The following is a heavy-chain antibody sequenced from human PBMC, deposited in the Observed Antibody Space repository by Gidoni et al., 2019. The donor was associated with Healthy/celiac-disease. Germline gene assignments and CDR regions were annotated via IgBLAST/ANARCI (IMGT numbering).Heavy chain of an antibody. CDR1: GGSFSGYY. V-gene: IGHV4-34*01. CDR3: ARDKHGDRNWFDP. J-gene: IGHJ5*02. CDR2: INHSGST. D-gene: IGHD4-17*01. Sequence: QVQLQQWGAGLLKPSETLSLTCAVYGGSFSGYYWSWIRQPPGKGLEWIGEINHSGSTHYNPSLKSRVTISVDTSKNQFSLKVTSVTAADTAVYYCARDKHGDRNWFDPWGQGTLVTVSS.